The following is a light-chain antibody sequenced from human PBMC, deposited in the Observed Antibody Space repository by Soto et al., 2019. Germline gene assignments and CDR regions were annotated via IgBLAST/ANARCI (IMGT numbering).Light chain of an antibody. CDR1: RSNIGAGYD. Sequence: QSVQTQPPSVSGAPGQRVTISCTGSRSNIGAGYDIHWYQQLPGTAPKLLIYGNINRPSGVPDRFSGSKSGTSASLAITGLQAEDEDDYYCQSYDSSLSGSVVFGGGTKVTVL. J-gene: IGLJ2*01. CDR3: QSYDSSLSGSVV. V-gene: IGLV1-40*01. CDR2: GNI.